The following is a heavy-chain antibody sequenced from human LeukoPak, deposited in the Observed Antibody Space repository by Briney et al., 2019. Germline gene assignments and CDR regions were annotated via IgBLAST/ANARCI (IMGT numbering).Heavy chain of an antibody. CDR2: ISGSGGST. J-gene: IGHJ4*02. CDR3: AKVGYGSGSYYNLTPHVDF. Sequence: GGSLRLSCAASGFTFSSYAVSWVRQAPGKGLEWVSAISGSGGSTYYADSVKGRFTISRDNSKNTLYLQMNSLRAEVTAVYYCAKVGYGSGSYYNLTPHVDFWGQGTRIIVSA. D-gene: IGHD3-10*01. V-gene: IGHV3-23*01. CDR1: GFTFSSYA.